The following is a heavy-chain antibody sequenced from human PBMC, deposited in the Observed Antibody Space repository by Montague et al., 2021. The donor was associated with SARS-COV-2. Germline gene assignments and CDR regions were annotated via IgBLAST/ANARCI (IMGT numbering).Heavy chain of an antibody. V-gene: IGHV4-34*01. CDR3: ARDRTADDYDDYETAGYSYYYGMDV. CDR2: INQSGST. J-gene: IGHJ6*02. D-gene: IGHD4-17*01. CDR1: GGSSSGFR. Sequence: SETLSLTCALYGGSSSGFRWSWIRQSPGKGLEWIGEINQSGSTNYNVSLKSRLTMSLDTSKNQVSLKLSSVTAADTAVYYCARDRTADDYDDYETAGYSYYYGMDVWGQGTTVTVSS.